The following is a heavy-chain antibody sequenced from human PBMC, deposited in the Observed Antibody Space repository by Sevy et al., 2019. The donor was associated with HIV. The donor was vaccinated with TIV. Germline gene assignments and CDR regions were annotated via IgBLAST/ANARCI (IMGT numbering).Heavy chain of an antibody. V-gene: IGHV3-23*01. CDR2: ISGSGGST. CDR1: GFTFSNYA. D-gene: IGHD3-22*01. Sequence: GGSLRLSCAASGFTFSNYAMSWVRQAPGKGLEWVSAISGSGGSTYYADSVKGRFTISRDNSKNTLYLQMNSLRAEDTAVYYCAKGGPGDYDSSGYYYDYWGQGTLVTVSS. J-gene: IGHJ4*02. CDR3: AKGGPGDYDSSGYYYDY.